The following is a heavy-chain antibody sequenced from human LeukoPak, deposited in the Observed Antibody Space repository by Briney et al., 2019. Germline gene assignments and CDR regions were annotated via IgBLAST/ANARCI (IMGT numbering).Heavy chain of an antibody. D-gene: IGHD4-17*01. V-gene: IGHV3-23*01. J-gene: IGHJ4*02. CDR3: AKAPKQTTVTSYFDY. CDR1: GFTFSSYG. CDR2: ISGSGGST. Sequence: GGSLRRACAASGFTFSSYGMSWVRQAPGKGLEWVSAISGSGGSTYYADSVKGRFTISRDNSKNTLYLQMNSLRAEDTAVYYCAKAPKQTTVTSYFDYWGQGTLVTVSS.